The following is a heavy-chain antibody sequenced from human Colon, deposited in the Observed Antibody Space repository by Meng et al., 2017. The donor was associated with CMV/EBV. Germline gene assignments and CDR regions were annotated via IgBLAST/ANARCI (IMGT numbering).Heavy chain of an antibody. V-gene: IGHV3-30*02. Sequence: GGSLRLSCAASGFTFSSHGMHWVRQAPGKGLEWVAFIRYDGSNKYYADSVKGRFTISRDNSKNTLYLQMNSLRAEDTAVYYCAKAAIVGATTSSFDYWGQGTLVTVSS. CDR1: GFTFSSHG. D-gene: IGHD1-26*01. J-gene: IGHJ4*02. CDR2: IRYDGSNK. CDR3: AKAAIVGATTSSFDY.